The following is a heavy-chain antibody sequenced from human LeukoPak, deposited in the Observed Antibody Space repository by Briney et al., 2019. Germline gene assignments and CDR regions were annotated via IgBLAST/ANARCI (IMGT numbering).Heavy chain of an antibody. D-gene: IGHD1-26*01. V-gene: IGHV4-59*08. Sequence: PSETLSLTCTVSGGSIRIYYWSWVRQPPGKELEWISCMDYSGTTDYNPSLKSRVTMSIDTSKDQFSLKLRSVTAADTAVYYCARHSGSQGGTFDVWSQGTMVTVSS. CDR1: GGSIRIYY. CDR3: ARHSGSQGGTFDV. CDR2: MDYSGTT. J-gene: IGHJ3*01.